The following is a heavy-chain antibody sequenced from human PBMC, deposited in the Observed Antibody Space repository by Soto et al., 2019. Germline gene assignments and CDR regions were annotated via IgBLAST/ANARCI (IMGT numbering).Heavy chain of an antibody. CDR2: SFYRGST. Sequence: QLQLQESGPGLVKPSETLSLTCSVSGGSISSRTHYWGWIRQSPGKHLEWIGSSFYRGSTHYNPSLKTRVTTSVDTSKNQVSLKVYSVTAADTALYYCATADGFGVVTPFFEYWGQGILVTVSS. V-gene: IGHV4-39*01. CDR3: ATADGFGVVTPFFEY. D-gene: IGHD3-3*01. CDR1: GGSISSRTHY. J-gene: IGHJ4*02.